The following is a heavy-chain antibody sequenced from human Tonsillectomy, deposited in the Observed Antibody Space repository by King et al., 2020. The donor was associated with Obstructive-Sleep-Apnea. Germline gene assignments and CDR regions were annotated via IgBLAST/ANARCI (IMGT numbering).Heavy chain of an antibody. CDR1: GGSISSDTYY. J-gene: IGHJ4*02. CDR3: ARGRGYRGYDFGLVFDY. D-gene: IGHD5-12*01. CDR2: RYYTGST. V-gene: IGHV4-31*03. Sequence: VQLQESGPGLVKPSQTLSLTCNVSGGSISSDTYYWSWIRQHPGKGLEWIGSRYYTGSTYYHPSLRSRISVSVDPSKNQLSLRLSSVTAADTAMYYCARGRGYRGYDFGLVFDYWGQGTLVTVSS.